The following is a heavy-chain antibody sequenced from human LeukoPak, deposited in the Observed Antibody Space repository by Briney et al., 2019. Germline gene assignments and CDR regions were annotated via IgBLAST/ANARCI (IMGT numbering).Heavy chain of an antibody. V-gene: IGHV3-23*01. CDR3: ARGDDSGYYDYFDY. J-gene: IGHJ4*02. D-gene: IGHD3-22*01. CDR1: GFTFDNYA. Sequence: GGSLRLSCTASGFTFDNYAMIWVRQASGKGLEWVSVISGSGDGTDSADSVKGRFTISRDFSKNTVFLHMNSQRAEDTAMYYCARGDDSGYYDYFDYWGQGALVTVSS. CDR2: ISGSGDGT.